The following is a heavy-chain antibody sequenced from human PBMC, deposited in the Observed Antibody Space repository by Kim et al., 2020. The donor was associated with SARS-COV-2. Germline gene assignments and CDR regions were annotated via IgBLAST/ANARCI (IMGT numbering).Heavy chain of an antibody. CDR1: GFTFSSYE. D-gene: IGHD2-21*02. V-gene: IGHV3-48*03. J-gene: IGHJ3*02. Sequence: GGSLRLSCAASGFTFSSYEMNWVRQAPGKGLEWVSYISSSGSTIYYADSVKGRFTISRDNAKNSLYLQMNSLRAEDTAVYYCARFQCGGDCYFAALEIWGQGRMVTVSS. CDR2: ISSSGSTI. CDR3: ARFQCGGDCYFAALEI.